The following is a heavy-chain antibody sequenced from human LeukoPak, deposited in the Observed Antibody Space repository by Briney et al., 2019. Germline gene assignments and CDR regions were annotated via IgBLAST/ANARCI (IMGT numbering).Heavy chain of an antibody. J-gene: IGHJ6*03. V-gene: IGHV1-46*01. CDR1: GYTFTKYY. CDR2: INPSDGAS. CDR3: GREQRGGLSGNMGGLFASYYTYYYMDV. Sequence: ASVKVSCKASGYTFTKYYIHWVRQAPGQGLEWMGMINPSDGASTSAQTFQGRATMTRDMSTTPVHMDLRSLRSEDTAVISCGREQRGGLSGNMGGLFASYYTYYYMDVWGRGTTVTVS. D-gene: IGHD1-26*01.